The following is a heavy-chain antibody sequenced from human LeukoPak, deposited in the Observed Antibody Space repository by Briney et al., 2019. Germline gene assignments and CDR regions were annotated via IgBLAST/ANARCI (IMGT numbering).Heavy chain of an antibody. CDR2: ISSSSSTI. V-gene: IGHV3-48*01. CDR1: GFTFSSYS. CDR3: AKDMKVAAGPFEY. Sequence: GGSLRLSCAASGFTFSSYSMNWVRQAPGKGLEWVSYISSSSSTIYYADSVKGRFTISRDNAENSLYLQMNSLRAEDTAVYYCAKDMKVAAGPFEYWGQGTLVIVSS. D-gene: IGHD6-13*01. J-gene: IGHJ4*02.